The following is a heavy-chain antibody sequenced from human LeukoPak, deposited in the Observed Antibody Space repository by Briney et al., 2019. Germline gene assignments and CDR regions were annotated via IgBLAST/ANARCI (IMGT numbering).Heavy chain of an antibody. D-gene: IGHD6-13*01. CDR1: GFTFSSYE. Sequence: PGGSLRLSCAASGFTFSSYEMNWVRQAPGKGLEWVANIKQTGSEKYYVDSVKGRFTISRDNAKNSLFLQMNSLRAEDTAVYYCATQPTSGSSVDYWGQGTLVTVSS. V-gene: IGHV3-7*05. CDR3: ATQPTSGSSVDY. J-gene: IGHJ4*02. CDR2: IKQTGSEK.